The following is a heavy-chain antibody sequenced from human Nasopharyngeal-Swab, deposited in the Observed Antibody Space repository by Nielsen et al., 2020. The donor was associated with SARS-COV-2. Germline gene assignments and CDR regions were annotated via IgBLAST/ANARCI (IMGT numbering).Heavy chain of an antibody. J-gene: IGHJ4*02. D-gene: IGHD5-12*01. CDR1: GFTFSNAW. CDR2: IKSKTDGVTT. V-gene: IGHV3-15*01. CDR3: TRDEVLTVATNY. Sequence: GESLKISCVASGFTFSNAWMTWVRQAPGKGLEWVGRIKSKTDGVTTEYAAPVKGRFTISRDDSENTLYLQMNSLKTEDTAVYYCTRDEVLTVATNYWGQGTLVTVSS.